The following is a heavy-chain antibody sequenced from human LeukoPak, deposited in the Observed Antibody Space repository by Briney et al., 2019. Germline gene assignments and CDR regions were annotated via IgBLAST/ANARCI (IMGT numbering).Heavy chain of an antibody. CDR2: IYYSGST. D-gene: IGHD5-24*01. V-gene: IGHV4-59*08. CDR3: ARHARDGYNSGFRSYDY. Sequence: SETLSLTCTVSGGSISSYYWSWIRQPPGKGLEWIGNIYYSGSTNYNPSLKSRVTISVDMSKNQFSLKLSSVTAADTAVYYCARHARDGYNSGFRSYDYWGQGTLVTVSS. J-gene: IGHJ4*02. CDR1: GGSISSYY.